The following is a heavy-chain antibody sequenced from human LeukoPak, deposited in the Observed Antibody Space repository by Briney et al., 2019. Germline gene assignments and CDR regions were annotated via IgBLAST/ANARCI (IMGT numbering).Heavy chain of an antibody. D-gene: IGHD1-26*01. CDR3: ARDKVVGATYFDY. Sequence: PGGSLRLSCAASGFTPDDYAIHWVRQVPGKGLEWVSGIYWRSDGKGYVDSVKGRFTISRDNAKNSLYLQMNSLRAEDTAVYYCARDKVVGATYFDYWGQGILVTVSS. J-gene: IGHJ4*02. V-gene: IGHV3-9*02. CDR2: IYWRSDGK. CDR1: GFTPDDYA.